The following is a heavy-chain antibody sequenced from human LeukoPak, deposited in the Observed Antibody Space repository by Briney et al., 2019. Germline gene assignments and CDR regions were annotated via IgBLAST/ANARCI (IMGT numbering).Heavy chain of an antibody. Sequence: SETLSLTCTVSGGSIISTTYYCGWIRQPPGKGLEWIGSIYYSGSTYYSPSLKSRLTISVDTSKNQFSLKLSSVTAADTAVYYCARGLSAAVDYWGQGTLVTVSS. CDR1: GGSIISTTYY. CDR3: ARGLSAAVDY. V-gene: IGHV4-39*01. CDR2: IYYSGST. J-gene: IGHJ4*02. D-gene: IGHD6-13*01.